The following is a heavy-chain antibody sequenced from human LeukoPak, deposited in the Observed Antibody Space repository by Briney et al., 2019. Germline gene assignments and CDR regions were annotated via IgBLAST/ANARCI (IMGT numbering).Heavy chain of an antibody. CDR3: ARDYKVLNGFVPREVGATGGWFDP. D-gene: IGHD1-26*01. CDR1: GYSISSGYF. CDR2: IYHSGST. V-gene: IGHV4-38-2*02. Sequence: SETLSLTCPVSGYSISSGYFWGWIPQPPGKGLEWIGTIYHSGSTYYKPSLKSRVTISLDTSKNQFSLKLSSVTAADTAVYYCARDYKVLNGFVPREVGATGGWFDPWGQGTLVTVSS. J-gene: IGHJ5*02.